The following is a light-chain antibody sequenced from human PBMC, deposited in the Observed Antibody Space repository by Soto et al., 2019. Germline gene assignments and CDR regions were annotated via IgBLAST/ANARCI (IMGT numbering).Light chain of an antibody. V-gene: IGKV1-5*03. CDR1: QSISSW. J-gene: IGKJ5*01. CDR3: QQYNSYPIT. CDR2: KAS. Sequence: DIQMTQSPSTLSASVGDRVTITCRASQSISSWLAWYQQKPGKAPKSLIYKASSLESGVPSRFSGGRSGTEFTLTISSLQPDDFATYYCQQYNSYPITFGQGTRLEIK.